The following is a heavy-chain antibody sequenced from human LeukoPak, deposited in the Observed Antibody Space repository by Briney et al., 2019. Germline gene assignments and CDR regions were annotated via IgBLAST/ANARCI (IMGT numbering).Heavy chain of an antibody. CDR2: ISSSSSYI. J-gene: IGHJ6*03. CDR1: GFTFSSSG. CDR3: ARGGPQIYYYYMDV. V-gene: IGHV3-21*01. Sequence: GGSLRLSCAASGFTFSSSGMHWVRQAPGKGLEWVSSISSSSSYIYYADSVKGRFTISRDNAKNSLYLQMNSLRAEDTAVYYCARGGPQIYYYYMDVWGKGTTVTVSS.